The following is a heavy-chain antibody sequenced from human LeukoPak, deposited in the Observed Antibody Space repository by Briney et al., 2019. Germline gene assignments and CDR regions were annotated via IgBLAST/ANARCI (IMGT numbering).Heavy chain of an antibody. CDR2: IYYSGST. CDR1: GGSISSSSYY. J-gene: IGHJ3*02. V-gene: IGHV4-39*01. Sequence: PSETLSLTCTVSGGSISSSSYYWGWLRQPPGKGLEWIGSIYYSGSTYYNPSLKSRVTISVDTSKNQFSLKLSSVTAADTAVYYCARFKAGVNGAFDIWGQGTMVTVSS. D-gene: IGHD3-3*01. CDR3: ARFKAGVNGAFDI.